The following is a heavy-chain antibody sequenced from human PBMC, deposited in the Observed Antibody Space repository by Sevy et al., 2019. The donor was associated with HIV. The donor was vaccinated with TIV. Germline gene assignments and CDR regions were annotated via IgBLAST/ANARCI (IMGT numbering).Heavy chain of an antibody. Sequence: SETLSLTCTVSGGSITSLYWNWIRQPPGKGLEWIANINYNGPINYNPSLRSRVTLSLDTSKNHLSLRLSSVTAADTAMYYCAGENAWGRGYSWGQGTLVTVSS. CDR1: GGSITSLY. J-gene: IGHJ4*02. CDR2: INYNGPI. V-gene: IGHV4-59*08. CDR3: AGENAWGRGYS. D-gene: IGHD1-26*01.